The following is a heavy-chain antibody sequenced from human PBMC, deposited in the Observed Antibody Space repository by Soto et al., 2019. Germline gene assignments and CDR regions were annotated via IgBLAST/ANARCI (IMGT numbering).Heavy chain of an antibody. J-gene: IGHJ4*02. CDR1: GLTLSSYA. Sequence: ESGGGVVQPGRSLRLSCAASGLTLSSYAMNWVRQAPGKGLEWVAVISYDGSNKYYADSVKGRFTISRDNSKNTLYLQMNSLRVEDTAVYYCARDTGNWNYDYWGQGTQVTVSS. D-gene: IGHD1-7*01. CDR2: ISYDGSNK. CDR3: ARDTGNWNYDY. V-gene: IGHV3-30*04.